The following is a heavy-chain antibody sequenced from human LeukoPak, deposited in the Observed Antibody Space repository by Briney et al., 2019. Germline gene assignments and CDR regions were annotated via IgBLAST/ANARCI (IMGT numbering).Heavy chain of an antibody. V-gene: IGHV3-23*01. J-gene: IGHJ4*02. CDR3: AREGYDILTGYYYDY. CDR2: ITTGDGNT. D-gene: IGHD3-9*01. CDR1: GFTFSSYT. Sequence: PGGSLRLSCTASGFTFSSYTMTWVRQAPGKGLKWVSTITTGDGNTYYADSVKGRFTVSRDDSKNSLYLQMNSLRAEDTAVYYCAREGYDILTGYYYDYWGQGTLVTVSS.